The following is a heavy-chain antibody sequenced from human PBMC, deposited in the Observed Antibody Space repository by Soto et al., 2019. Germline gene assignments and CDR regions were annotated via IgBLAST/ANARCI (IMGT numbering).Heavy chain of an antibody. J-gene: IGHJ4*02. D-gene: IGHD2-21*02. CDR1: GYSISSGYY. V-gene: IGHV4-38-2*01. Sequence: SETLSLTCAVSGYSISSGYYWGWIRQPPGKGLEWIGSIYHSGSTYYNPPLKSRVTISVDTSKNQFSLKLSSVTAADTAVYYCARKAYCGGDCYFDYWGQGTLVTVSS. CDR3: ARKAYCGGDCYFDY. CDR2: IYHSGST.